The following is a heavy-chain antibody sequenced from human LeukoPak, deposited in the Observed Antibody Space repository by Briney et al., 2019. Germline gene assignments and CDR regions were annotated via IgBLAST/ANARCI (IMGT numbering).Heavy chain of an antibody. D-gene: IGHD4-17*01. J-gene: IGHJ4*02. V-gene: IGHV3-15*01. CDR1: GFTFTDVW. CDR2: IKRKTDGGTT. CDR3: TASLVYGEYYFDN. Sequence: GGSLRLSCAASGFTFTDVWMTWVRQAPGKGLEWVGRIKRKTDGGTTDYAAPVKGRFTISRDDSQNTLYLQMNSLKTEDTGVYYCTASLVYGEYYFDNWGQGTLVTVSS.